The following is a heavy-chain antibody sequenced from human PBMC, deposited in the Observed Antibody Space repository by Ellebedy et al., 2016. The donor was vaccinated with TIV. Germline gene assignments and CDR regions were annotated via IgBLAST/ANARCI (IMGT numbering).Heavy chain of an antibody. Sequence: MPSETLSLTCTVSGGSISRYYWSRIRQSPGKGLEWIGYIDYSGVTNYNPSLKSRVTISVDKSKNQFSLKLSSVTAADTAMYYCTRRNWDDEGDAFDIWGQGTMVIVSS. CDR1: GGSISRYY. V-gene: IGHV4-59*08. D-gene: IGHD1-1*01. J-gene: IGHJ3*02. CDR3: TRRNWDDEGDAFDI. CDR2: IDYSGVT.